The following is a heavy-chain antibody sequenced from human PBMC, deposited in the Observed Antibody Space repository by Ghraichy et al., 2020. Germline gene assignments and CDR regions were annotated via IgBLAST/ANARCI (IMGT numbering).Heavy chain of an antibody. CDR1: GYTFTGYY. D-gene: IGHD2-2*01. J-gene: IGHJ6*02. CDR3: ARDLEFVRTGPIVVVPAASYGMDV. Sequence: ASGKVSCKASGYTFTGYYMHWVRQAPGQGLEWMGWINPNSGGTNYAQKFQGWVTMTRDTSISTAYMELSRLRSDDTAVYYCARDLEFVRTGPIVVVPAASYGMDVWGQGSTVTVSS. V-gene: IGHV1-2*04. CDR2: INPNSGGT.